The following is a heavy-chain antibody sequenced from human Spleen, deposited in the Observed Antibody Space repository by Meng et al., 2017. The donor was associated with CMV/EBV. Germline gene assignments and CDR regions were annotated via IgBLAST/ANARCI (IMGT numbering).Heavy chain of an antibody. V-gene: IGHV3-66*02. CDR3: ARGRYGSELF. CDR1: GSTVGSNY. CDR2: VYHGGTT. Sequence: GESLKISCVASGSTVGSNYLTWVRQAPGKGLAWVSLVYHGGTTKYADSVKGRFTISTDNSENTLHLLMTSLRTEDTATYYCARGRYGSELFWGRGTLVTVSS. D-gene: IGHD3-10*01. J-gene: IGHJ4*02.